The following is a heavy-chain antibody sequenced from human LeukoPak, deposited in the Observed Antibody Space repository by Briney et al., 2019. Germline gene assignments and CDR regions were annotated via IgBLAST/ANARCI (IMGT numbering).Heavy chain of an antibody. CDR2: IYYSGST. CDR3: ARHTGGRPQYYGSGRFYRLEYFDY. V-gene: IGHV4-39*01. Sequence: PSETLSLTCTVSGGSISSSSYSWGWIRQPPGKGLEWIGTIYYSGSTYYNPSLKSRVTISVDTSKNQCSLKLSSVTAADTAVYYCARHTGGRPQYYGSGRFYRLEYFDYWGQGTLVTVSS. CDR1: GGSISSSSYS. J-gene: IGHJ4*02. D-gene: IGHD3-10*01.